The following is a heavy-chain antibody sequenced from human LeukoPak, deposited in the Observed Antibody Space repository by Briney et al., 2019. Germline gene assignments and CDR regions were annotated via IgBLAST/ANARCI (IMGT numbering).Heavy chain of an antibody. J-gene: IGHJ5*02. CDR3: ARDDCSSISCYHNWFDP. V-gene: IGHV3-7*01. CDR2: IKQDGSEK. Sequence: GGSLRLSCAASGFTSSSYWMSWVRQAPGKGLEWVANIKQDGSEKYYVDSVKGRFTISRDNAKNSLYLQMNSLRAEDTAVYYCARDDCSSISCYHNWFDPWGQGTLVTVSS. CDR1: GFTSSSYW. D-gene: IGHD2-2*01.